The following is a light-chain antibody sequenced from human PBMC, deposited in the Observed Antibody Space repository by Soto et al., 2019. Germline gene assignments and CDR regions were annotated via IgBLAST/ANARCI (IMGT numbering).Light chain of an antibody. CDR1: QSVSSNY. J-gene: IGKJ2*01. Sequence: EIVLSQFPGTLSLSPGERATLSCRASQSVSSNYLAWYPHKPGQAPRLLIYGASSRATGILDTFSGRGSGTAFTLRISRREPEDFAVFYCQHYARSAYTLGQGTTLEMK. CDR3: QHYARSAYT. CDR2: GAS. V-gene: IGKV3-20*01.